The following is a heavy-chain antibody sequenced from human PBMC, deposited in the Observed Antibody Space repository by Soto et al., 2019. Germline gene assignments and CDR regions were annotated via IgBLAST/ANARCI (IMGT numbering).Heavy chain of an antibody. J-gene: IGHJ6*02. V-gene: IGHV1-58*01. CDR3: AADIVGATLYYGMDV. Sequence: SVKVSCKASGGTFSSSAVQWVRQARGQRLEWIGWIVVGSGNTNYAQKFQERVTITRDMSTSTAYMELSSLRSEDTAVYYCAADIVGATLYYGMDVWGQGTTVTVS. CDR2: IVVGSGNT. D-gene: IGHD1-26*01. CDR1: GGTFSSSA.